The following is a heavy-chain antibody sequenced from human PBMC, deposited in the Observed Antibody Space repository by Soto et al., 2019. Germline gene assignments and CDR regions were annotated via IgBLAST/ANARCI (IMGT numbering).Heavy chain of an antibody. D-gene: IGHD2-21*02. CDR1: GGSITGGDYY. V-gene: IGHV4-30-4*01. J-gene: IGHJ4*02. CDR2: IYYSGST. Sequence: QVQLQESGPGLVKPSQTLSLTCSVSGGSITGGDYYWSWIRQPPGKGLEWIGYIYYSGSTYYNPSLKRSFTIAVSTSSNQFSPKLSSFIAADTAVYFCVRGGVVTANRSWGQGTLVTVSS. CDR3: VRGGVVTANRS.